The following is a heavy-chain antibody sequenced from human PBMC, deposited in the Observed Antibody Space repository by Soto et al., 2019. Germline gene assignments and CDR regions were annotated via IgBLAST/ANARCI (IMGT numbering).Heavy chain of an antibody. D-gene: IGHD3-10*01. J-gene: IGHJ6*03. Sequence: GGSLRLSCAASGFTVSSNYMSWVRQAPGKGLEWVSVIYSGGSTYYADSVKGRFTISRDNSKNTLYLQMNSLRAEDTAVYYCAGITMVRGVITDYYYYYMDVWGKGTTVTVSS. CDR2: IYSGGST. V-gene: IGHV3-66*01. CDR1: GFTVSSNY. CDR3: AGITMVRGVITDYYYYYMDV.